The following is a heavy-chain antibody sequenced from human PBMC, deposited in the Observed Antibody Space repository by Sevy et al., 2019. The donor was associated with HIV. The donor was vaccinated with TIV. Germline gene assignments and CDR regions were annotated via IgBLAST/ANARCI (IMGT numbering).Heavy chain of an antibody. CDR2: ISFDGSVK. V-gene: IGHV3-30*18. CDR3: VKEVSQYSYSDY. Sequence: GGSLRLSCEASGFTFSDHGMNWVRQAPGKGLEWVALISFDGSVKYYADSVKGRFTISRDNSKNTLYLQTTGLRAEDTAVYYCVKEVSQYSYSDYWGQGTLVTVSS. J-gene: IGHJ4*02. D-gene: IGHD5-18*01. CDR1: GFTFSDHG.